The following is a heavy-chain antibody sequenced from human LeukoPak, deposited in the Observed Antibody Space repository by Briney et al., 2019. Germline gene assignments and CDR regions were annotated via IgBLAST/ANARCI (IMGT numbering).Heavy chain of an antibody. CDR3: AKDLWSPSDY. Sequence: GGSLRLSCAASGFTFSSYGMHWVRQAPGKGLEWVAFIRYDGSNKYHVDSVKGRFTISRDNSKNTLYLQMNSLRVEDTAVYHCAKDLWSPSDYWGQGTLVTVSS. CDR2: IRYDGSNK. J-gene: IGHJ4*02. D-gene: IGHD2-8*02. CDR1: GFTFSSYG. V-gene: IGHV3-30*02.